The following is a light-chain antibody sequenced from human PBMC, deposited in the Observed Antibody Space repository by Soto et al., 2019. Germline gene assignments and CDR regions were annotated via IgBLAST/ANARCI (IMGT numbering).Light chain of an antibody. CDR2: AAS. J-gene: IGKJ4*01. V-gene: IGKV1-9*01. CDR3: QQLNSYPLT. CDR1: QGISSY. Sequence: DIQLTQSPSFLSASVRDRVTITCRASQGISSYLAWYQQKPGKAPKLLIYAASTLQSGVPSRFRGSGPGSGFTLTISSLQPQDFTTYYCQQLNSYPLTFGGGTKVEIK.